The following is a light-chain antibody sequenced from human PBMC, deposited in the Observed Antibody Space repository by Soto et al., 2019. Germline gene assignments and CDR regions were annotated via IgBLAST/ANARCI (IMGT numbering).Light chain of an antibody. CDR1: QGLVFRDGSTY. V-gene: IGKV2-30*01. Sequence: DVVMTQSPLLLPVTLGQPASISCTSGQGLVFRDGSTYLSWYQHRPGQSPRRLIYEVSKRDSGVPDRFSGSGSGTDFTLRISSVEAEDVAVYYCMQTTHWPPYTFGQRTKLEIK. CDR2: EVS. J-gene: IGKJ2*01. CDR3: MQTTHWPPYT.